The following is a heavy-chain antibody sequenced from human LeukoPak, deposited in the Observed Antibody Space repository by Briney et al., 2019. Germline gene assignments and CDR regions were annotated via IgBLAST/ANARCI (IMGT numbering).Heavy chain of an antibody. V-gene: IGHV3-23*01. J-gene: IGHJ4*02. D-gene: IGHD2-2*01. CDR2: ISDSGDGT. Sequence: GGSLRLSCAASGFTFRTYAMSWVRQAPGKGLERVSGISDSGDGTYYADSVKGRFTISRDNAKNTLYLQMNSLRAEDTAVYYCARVKGYCSSTSCYGEAGDYWGQGTLVTVSS. CDR1: GFTFRTYA. CDR3: ARVKGYCSSTSCYGEAGDY.